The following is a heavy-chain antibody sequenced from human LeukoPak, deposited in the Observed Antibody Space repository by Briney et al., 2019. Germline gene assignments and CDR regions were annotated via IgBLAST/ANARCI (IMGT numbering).Heavy chain of an antibody. CDR3: ARRGSTRSQFDY. Sequence: GASLRLSCAASGFSFSDNYMSWIRQAPGKGLEWVSYISNRGSTIYYADSVKGRFTISRDNAKNSLYLQMNSLRAEDTAVYYCARRGSTRSQFDYWGQGTLVTVSS. J-gene: IGHJ4*02. D-gene: IGHD3-16*01. V-gene: IGHV3-11*01. CDR2: ISNRGSTI. CDR1: GFSFSDNY.